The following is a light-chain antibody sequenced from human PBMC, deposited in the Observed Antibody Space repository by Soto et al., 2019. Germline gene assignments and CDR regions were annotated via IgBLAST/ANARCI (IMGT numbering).Light chain of an antibody. CDR3: CSRV. J-gene: IGLJ3*02. CDR2: EVT. CDR1: SSDVATYNL. Sequence: SALTQPASVSGSPGQSITISCTGTSSDVATYNLVSWYQQRPGTAPQLIIYEVTKRPSGVSTRFSGSQSGNTASLTISGLQADDEADYYCCSRVFGGGTQLTVL. V-gene: IGLV2-23*02.